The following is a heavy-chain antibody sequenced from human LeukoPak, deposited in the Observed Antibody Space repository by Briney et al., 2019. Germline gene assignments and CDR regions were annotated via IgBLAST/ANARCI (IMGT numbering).Heavy chain of an antibody. V-gene: IGHV4-34*01. CDR1: GGSISSYY. Sequence: PSETLSLTCTVSGGSISSYYWSWIRQPPGKGLEWIGEINHSGSTNYNPSLKSRVTISVDTSKNQFSLKLSSVTAADTAVYYCARGDVTAAGYDYWGQGTLVTVSS. CDR3: ARGDVTAAGYDY. D-gene: IGHD6-13*01. J-gene: IGHJ4*02. CDR2: INHSGST.